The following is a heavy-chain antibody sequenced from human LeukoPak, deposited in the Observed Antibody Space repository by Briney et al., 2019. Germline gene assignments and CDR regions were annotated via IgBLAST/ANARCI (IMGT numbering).Heavy chain of an antibody. Sequence: SETLSLTCTVSGGSISNNFWSWIRQPPGKGLEWIGYIHYSGSTNYNPSLKSRVTISVDTSKNQFSLKLRSVTAADTAVYYCARGRTRIVGATHWFDPWGQGTLVTVSS. D-gene: IGHD1-26*01. CDR1: GGSISNNF. V-gene: IGHV4-59*12. CDR3: ARGRTRIVGATHWFDP. J-gene: IGHJ5*02. CDR2: IHYSGST.